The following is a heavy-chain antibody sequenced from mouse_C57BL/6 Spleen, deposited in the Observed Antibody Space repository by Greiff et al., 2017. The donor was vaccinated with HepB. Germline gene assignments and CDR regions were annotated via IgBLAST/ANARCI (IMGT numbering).Heavy chain of an antibody. J-gene: IGHJ3*01. CDR1: GYTFTSYW. V-gene: IGHV1-52*01. CDR2: INPSDSET. CDR3: ARDDGSFAY. D-gene: IGHD2-3*01. Sequence: VQLQQSGAELVRPGSSVKLSCKASGYTFTSYWMHWVKQRPIQGLEWIGNINPSDSETHYNQKFKDKATLTVDKSSSTAYMQLSSLTSEDAAVYYCARDDGSFAYWGQGTLVTVAA.